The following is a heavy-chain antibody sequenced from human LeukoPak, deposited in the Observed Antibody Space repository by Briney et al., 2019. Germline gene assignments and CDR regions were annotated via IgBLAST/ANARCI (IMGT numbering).Heavy chain of an antibody. D-gene: IGHD5-24*01. CDR3: AREAREGHVFDI. J-gene: IGHJ3*02. CDR1: GDSISSYF. Sequence: SETLSLTCTVSGDSISSYFWNWIRQTPGKGLEWIGFYNGRPNYNPSLKSRVTISVDTSKNQFSLKLNSVTAADTAVYYCAREAREGHVFDIWGQGTMVTVSS. V-gene: IGHV4-59*01. CDR2: FYNGRP.